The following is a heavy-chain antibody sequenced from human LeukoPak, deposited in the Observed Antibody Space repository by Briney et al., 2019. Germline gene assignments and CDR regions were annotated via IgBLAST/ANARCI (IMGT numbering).Heavy chain of an antibody. D-gene: IGHD2-2*02. CDR3: ARMFRTAIRVPGY. CDR2: MNPNSGNT. J-gene: IGHJ4*02. CDR1: GYTFTSYD. Sequence: ASVKVSCKASGYTFTSYDINWVRQATGQGLEWMGWMNPNSGNTGYAQRFQGRVTMTRNTSISTAYMELSSLRSEDTAVYYCARMFRTAIRVPGYWGQGTLVTVSS. V-gene: IGHV1-8*01.